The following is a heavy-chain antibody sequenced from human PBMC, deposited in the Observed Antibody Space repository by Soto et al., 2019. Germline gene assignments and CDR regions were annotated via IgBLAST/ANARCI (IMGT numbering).Heavy chain of an antibody. J-gene: IGHJ6*02. V-gene: IGHV3-21*01. Sequence: GGSLRLSCAASGFTFSDYSMNWVRQAPGKGLEWVSSISSSSGYIYYADSVKGRFTISRDNAKNSLYLQMNSLRAEDTAVYYCASFGGLGFCNGGNCPYYYGMDVWGQRTPVTVSS. CDR1: GFTFSDYS. D-gene: IGHD2-15*01. CDR2: ISSSSGYI. CDR3: ASFGGLGFCNGGNCPYYYGMDV.